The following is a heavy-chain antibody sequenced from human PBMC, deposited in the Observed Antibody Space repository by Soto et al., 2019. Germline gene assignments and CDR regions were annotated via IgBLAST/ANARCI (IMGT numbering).Heavy chain of an antibody. CDR2: IYYSGST. CDR1: GGSISSDGNY. CDR3: ARAPMVRGIIYYYGMDV. Sequence: QVQLQESGPGLVKSSQTLSLTCTVSGGSISSDGNYWSWIRQHPGKGLEWIGYIYYSGSTYYNPSLKSRVTISVDTAKNQSSLKLNSVTAADTAAYYCARAPMVRGIIYYYGMDVWGQGTTVTVSS. J-gene: IGHJ6*02. V-gene: IGHV4-31*03. D-gene: IGHD3-10*01.